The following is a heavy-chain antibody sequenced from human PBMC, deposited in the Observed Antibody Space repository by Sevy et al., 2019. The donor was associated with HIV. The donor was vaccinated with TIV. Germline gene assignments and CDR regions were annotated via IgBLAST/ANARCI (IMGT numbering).Heavy chain of an antibody. CDR2: ISFSGSKT. CDR3: AKTPFMDFWNDYYSFYFDF. Sequence: GGSLGLSCAAAGFNFNNYAMTWVRQAPGEGLEWVSGISFSGSKTYYAESVKGRFSISRDPSKNTLYLQMNNVRVEDTAVYFCAKTPFMDFWNDYYSFYFDFWGQGTLVTVSS. V-gene: IGHV3-23*01. CDR1: GFNFNNYA. J-gene: IGHJ4*02. D-gene: IGHD3-3*01.